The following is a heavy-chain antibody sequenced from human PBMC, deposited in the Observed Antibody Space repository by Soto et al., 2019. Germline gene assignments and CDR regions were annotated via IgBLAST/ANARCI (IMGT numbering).Heavy chain of an antibody. J-gene: IGHJ6*02. Sequence: QVQLVESGGGVVQPGRSLRLSCAASGFTFSSYGMHWVRQAPGKGLEWVAVIWYDGSNKYYADSVKGRFTISRDNSTNTLYLQMNSLRAEDTAVYYCARAVCGGDCYYYGMDVWGQGTTVTVSS. CDR3: ARAVCGGDCYYYGMDV. CDR1: GFTFSSYG. CDR2: IWYDGSNK. V-gene: IGHV3-33*01. D-gene: IGHD2-21*01.